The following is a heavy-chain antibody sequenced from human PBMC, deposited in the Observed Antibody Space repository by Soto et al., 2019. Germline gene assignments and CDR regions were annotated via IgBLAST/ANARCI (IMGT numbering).Heavy chain of an antibody. V-gene: IGHV3-48*01. J-gene: IGHJ4*02. D-gene: IGHD4-17*01. CDR1: GFTFSSYD. CDR3: ARDYGDYFFDY. Sequence: PGGSLRLSCAASGFTFSSYDMNWVRQAPGKGLEWVSYIGSSSSTIYYADSVKGRFTISRDNAKKSLYLQMNSLRAEDTAVYYCARDYGDYFFDYWGQGTLVTVSS. CDR2: IGSSSSTI.